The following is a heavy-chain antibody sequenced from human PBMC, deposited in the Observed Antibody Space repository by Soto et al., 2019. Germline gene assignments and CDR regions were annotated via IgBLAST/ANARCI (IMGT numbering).Heavy chain of an antibody. D-gene: IGHD6-19*01. Sequence: PVGSLRLSCAASGFTFSSYGMHWVRQAPGKGLEWVAVISYDGSNKYYADSVKGRFTISRDNSKNTLYLQMNSLRAEDTAVYYCAKDRRPWLVSNYFDYWGQGTLVTVSS. J-gene: IGHJ4*02. CDR2: ISYDGSNK. V-gene: IGHV3-30*18. CDR3: AKDRRPWLVSNYFDY. CDR1: GFTFSSYG.